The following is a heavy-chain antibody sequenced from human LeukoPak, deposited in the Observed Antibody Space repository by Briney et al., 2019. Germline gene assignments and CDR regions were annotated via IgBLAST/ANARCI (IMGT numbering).Heavy chain of an antibody. Sequence: GGSLRFSGAASGLTFSSYGMHWVRQAPGKGLEWVAVIWYDGSNKYYADSVKGRFTISRDNSKNTLYLQMNSLRAEDTAVYYCARERTREYYYDSVDAFDIWGQGTMVTVSS. V-gene: IGHV3-33*01. D-gene: IGHD3-22*01. CDR1: GLTFSSYG. CDR2: IWYDGSNK. J-gene: IGHJ3*02. CDR3: ARERTREYYYDSVDAFDI.